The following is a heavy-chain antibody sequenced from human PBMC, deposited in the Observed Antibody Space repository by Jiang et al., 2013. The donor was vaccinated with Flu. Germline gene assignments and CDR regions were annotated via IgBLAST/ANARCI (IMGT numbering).Heavy chain of an antibody. CDR2: IYYMGAP. CDR3: ARVGLRFFDWFDP. V-gene: IGHV4-59*01. Sequence: SWIRQPPGKGLEWIGYIYYMGAPTTTPPSKSRVTISVDTSKNQFSLKLSSVTAADTAVYYCARVGLRFFDWFDPWGQGTLVTVSS. D-gene: IGHD3-3*01. J-gene: IGHJ5*02.